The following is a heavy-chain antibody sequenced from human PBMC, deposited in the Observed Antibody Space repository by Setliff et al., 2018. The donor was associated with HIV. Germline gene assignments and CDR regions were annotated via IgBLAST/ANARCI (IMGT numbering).Heavy chain of an antibody. Sequence: SETLSLTCAVSGDSISSSIYYWGWIRQPPGKGLEWIGSVYYGGSTYYNPSLKSRVTISVDTSKNQFSLKLSSVTAADTAVYYCARGNFNYWGQGTLVTSPQ. CDR1: GDSISSSIYY. CDR2: VYYGGST. D-gene: IGHD3-16*01. V-gene: IGHV4-39*01. J-gene: IGHJ4*02. CDR3: ARGNFNY.